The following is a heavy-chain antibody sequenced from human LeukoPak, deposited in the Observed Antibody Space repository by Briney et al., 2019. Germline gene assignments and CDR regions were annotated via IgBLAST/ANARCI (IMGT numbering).Heavy chain of an antibody. Sequence: PGRSLRLSCAASGFTFSNYAMHWVRQAPGKGLEWVALISYDGSNKYYADSVKGRFTISRDNSKNTLYLQMNSLRAEDTAVYYCARDSSIAAAGRLFDYWGQGTLVTVSS. J-gene: IGHJ4*02. CDR2: ISYDGSNK. V-gene: IGHV3-30-3*01. D-gene: IGHD6-13*01. CDR3: ARDSSIAAAGRLFDY. CDR1: GFTFSNYA.